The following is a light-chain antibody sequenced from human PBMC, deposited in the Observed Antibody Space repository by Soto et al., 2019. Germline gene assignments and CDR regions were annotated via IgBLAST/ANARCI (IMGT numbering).Light chain of an antibody. CDR3: QQYTNWPFT. CDR1: QSVTSN. CDR2: GAS. Sequence: EIVMTQSPATLSVSPGERATLYCRASQSVTSNLAWYQQKPGQAPRLLIYGASTRATGVPARFSGSGSGTEFTLTISSLQSEDFAVYFCQQYTNWPFTFGPGTKGDIK. V-gene: IGKV3-15*01. J-gene: IGKJ3*01.